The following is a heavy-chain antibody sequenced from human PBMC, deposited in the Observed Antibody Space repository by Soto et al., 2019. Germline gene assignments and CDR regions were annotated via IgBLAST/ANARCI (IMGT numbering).Heavy chain of an antibody. CDR1: GFTFDDYG. CDR3: ARERASTSSALYYYYYMDV. CDR2: INWNGGST. J-gene: IGHJ6*03. Sequence: GGSLRLSCAASGFTFDDYGMSWVRQAPGKGLEWVSGINWNGGSTGYADSVKGRFTISRDNAKNSLYLQMNSLRAEDTALYHCARERASTSSALYYYYYMDVWGKGTTVTVSS. D-gene: IGHD2-2*01. V-gene: IGHV3-20*01.